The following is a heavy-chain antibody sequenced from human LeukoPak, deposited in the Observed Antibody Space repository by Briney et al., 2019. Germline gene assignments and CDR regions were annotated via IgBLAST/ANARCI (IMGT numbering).Heavy chain of an antibody. V-gene: IGHV5-51*03. CDR1: GYSFTSYW. Sequence: KPGESLKISCTGSGYSFTSYWIGWVRQMPGKGLEWMGIIYPGDSDTRYSPSFQGQVTISVDKSISTAYLQWSSLKASDTAMYYCARRPCSSTSCPFDYWGQGTLVTVSS. D-gene: IGHD2-2*01. CDR2: IYPGDSDT. J-gene: IGHJ4*02. CDR3: ARRPCSSTSCPFDY.